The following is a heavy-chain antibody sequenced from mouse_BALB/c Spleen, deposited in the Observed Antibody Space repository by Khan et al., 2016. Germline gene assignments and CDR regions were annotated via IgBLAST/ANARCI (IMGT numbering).Heavy chain of an antibody. CDR2: IWADGRT. V-gene: IGHV2-6-7*01. J-gene: IGHJ3*01. Sequence: QVQLKESGPGLVAPSQSLSITCTVSGFSLTGYGVNWVRQPPGKGLEWLGKIWADGRTDYNSVLKPEVGTSKDNSKSQVVLKMNSLQTDDTANYYCSSDYDGFAYWGQGTLVIVSA. CDR3: SSDYDGFAY. D-gene: IGHD2-12*01. CDR1: GFSLTGYG.